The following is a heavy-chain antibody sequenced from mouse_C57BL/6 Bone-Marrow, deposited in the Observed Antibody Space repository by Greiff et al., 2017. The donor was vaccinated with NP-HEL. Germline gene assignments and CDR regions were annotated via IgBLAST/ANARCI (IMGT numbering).Heavy chain of an antibody. CDR3: ARNLITTVDYFDY. Sequence: QVQLQQPGAELVKPGASVKMSCKASGYTFTSYWITWVKQRPGQGLEWIGDIYPGSGSTNYNEKFKSKATLTVDTSSSTAYMQLSSLTSEYSAVYYCARNLITTVDYFDYWGQGTTLTVSS. J-gene: IGHJ2*01. V-gene: IGHV1-55*01. D-gene: IGHD1-1*01. CDR2: IYPGSGST. CDR1: GYTFTSYW.